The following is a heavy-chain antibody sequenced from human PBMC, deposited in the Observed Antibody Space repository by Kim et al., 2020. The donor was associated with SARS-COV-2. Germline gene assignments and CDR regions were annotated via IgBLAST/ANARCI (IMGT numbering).Heavy chain of an antibody. CDR1: GFILSRHD. D-gene: IGHD3-9*01. Sequence: GGSLRLSCAAAGFILSRHDMHWVRQGTGKGLEWVSAIGTGDDIYYADSVKGRFTISRENAKNSLFLQMNNLRAGDTAVYYCVRSLLDGDAFDMWGQGTMV. V-gene: IGHV3-13*01. CDR3: VRSLLDGDAFDM. CDR2: IGTGDDI. J-gene: IGHJ3*02.